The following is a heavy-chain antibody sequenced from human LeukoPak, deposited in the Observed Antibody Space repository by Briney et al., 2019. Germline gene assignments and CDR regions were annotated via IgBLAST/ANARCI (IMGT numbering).Heavy chain of an antibody. CDR3: ARDGDIVVVPAAIGYYGMDV. CDR1: GFTFSSYW. D-gene: IGHD2-2*01. Sequence: GGSLRLSCAASGFTFSSYWMSWVRQAPGKGLEWVANIKQDGSEKNYVDSVKGRFTISRDNAKNSLYLQMNSLRAEDTAVYYCARDGDIVVVPAAIGYYGMDVWGQGTTVTVSS. CDR2: IKQDGSEK. V-gene: IGHV3-7*01. J-gene: IGHJ6*02.